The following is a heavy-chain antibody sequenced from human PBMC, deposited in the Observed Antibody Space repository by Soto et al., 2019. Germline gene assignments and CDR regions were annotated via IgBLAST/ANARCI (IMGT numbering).Heavy chain of an antibody. CDR3: AKAISGYYAPFDF. J-gene: IGHJ4*02. CDR1: GFTVSSNY. Sequence: GGSLRLSCAASGFTVSSNYMSWVRQAPGKGLEWVSVIYSGGSTYYADSVKGRFSISRDNSKNTLYLQMNSLRAEDTAVYYCAKAISGYYAPFDFWGQGTLVTVSS. V-gene: IGHV3-53*01. CDR2: IYSGGST. D-gene: IGHD3-22*01.